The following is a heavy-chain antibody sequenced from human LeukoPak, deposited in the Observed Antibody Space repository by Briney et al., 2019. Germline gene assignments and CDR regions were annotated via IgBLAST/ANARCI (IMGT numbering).Heavy chain of an antibody. J-gene: IGHJ6*03. Sequence: ASVKVSCKASGYTFTGYYMHWVRQAPGQGLEWMGWINPNSGGTNYAQKFQGRVTMTRDTSISTAYMELSRLRSGDTAVYYCARSPRDYYDSSGPNHYYYYMDVWGKGTTVTISS. V-gene: IGHV1-2*02. CDR1: GYTFTGYY. D-gene: IGHD3-22*01. CDR2: INPNSGGT. CDR3: ARSPRDYYDSSGPNHYYYYMDV.